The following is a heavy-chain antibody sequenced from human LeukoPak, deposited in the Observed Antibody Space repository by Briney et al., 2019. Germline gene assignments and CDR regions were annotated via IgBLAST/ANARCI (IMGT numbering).Heavy chain of an antibody. V-gene: IGHV5-51*01. CDR3: ARGGWGYCSGGSCYRRSFDY. CDR1: GYSFTSYW. J-gene: IGHJ4*02. Sequence: GESLQISCKGSGYSFTSYWIGWVRQMPGKGLDWMGIIYPGDSDTKYSPSFQGQVTISADKSINTAYLQWSSLKASDTAMYFCARGGWGYCSGGSCYRRSFDYWGQGTQVTVSS. D-gene: IGHD2-15*01. CDR2: IYPGDSDT.